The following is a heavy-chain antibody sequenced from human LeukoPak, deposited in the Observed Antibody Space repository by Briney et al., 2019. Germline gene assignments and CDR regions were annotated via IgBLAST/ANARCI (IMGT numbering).Heavy chain of an antibody. V-gene: IGHV4-34*01. Sequence: PSETLSLTCAVYDGSFRGYFWSWIRLPPGKGLEWIGDINHSGSTDYSPSLKSRVTIEVHTSKKQFSLNLRSVTAADTAVYYCARGGAVGATYLLLDYWGQGTVVTVSS. CDR2: INHSGST. D-gene: IGHD2-15*01. CDR3: ARGGAVGATYLLLDY. CDR1: DGSFRGYF. J-gene: IGHJ4*02.